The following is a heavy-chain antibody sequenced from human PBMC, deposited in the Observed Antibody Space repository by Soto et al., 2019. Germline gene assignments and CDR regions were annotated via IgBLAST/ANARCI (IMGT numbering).Heavy chain of an antibody. CDR2: INHSGYT. D-gene: IGHD3-3*01. CDR3: ATGGLFSS. V-gene: IGHV4-34*02. Sequence: QVRLQQWGAGLLKPSQTLSLTCGISGGYFSANYWSWIRQAPRKGPEWLGEINHSGYTDYNPSLQSRVTISAYTSKNQFSLNLSSVTAADTAVYYCATGGLFSSWGQGTLVTVSS. J-gene: IGHJ5*02. CDR1: GGYFSANY.